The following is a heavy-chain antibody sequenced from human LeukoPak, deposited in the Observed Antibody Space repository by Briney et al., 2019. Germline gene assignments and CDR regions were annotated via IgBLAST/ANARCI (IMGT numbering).Heavy chain of an antibody. D-gene: IGHD6-19*01. CDR2: IYYSGST. V-gene: IGHV4-59*08. CDR3: ARQRQWLDNWFDP. CDR1: GGSISSYY. J-gene: IGHJ5*02. Sequence: SETLSLTCTVSGGSISSYYWSWIRQPPGKGLEWIGYIYYSGSTNYNPSLKSRVTISVDTSKNQFSLKLSSVTAADTAVYYCARQRQWLDNWFDPWGQGTLATVSS.